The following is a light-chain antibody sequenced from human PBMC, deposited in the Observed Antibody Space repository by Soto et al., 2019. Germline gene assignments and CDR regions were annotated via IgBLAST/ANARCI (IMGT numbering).Light chain of an antibody. V-gene: IGKV3-15*01. CDR1: QSVSNN. Sequence: EIVMTQSPATLSVSPGERATLSCRASQSVSNNLAWYQQKPGQAPRLLMYGASTRATGSPARFSGSGSGTEFTLTITSLQPEYFAVYYCQQYNYLITFGQGTRLEIK. CDR2: GAS. CDR3: QQYNYLIT. J-gene: IGKJ5*01.